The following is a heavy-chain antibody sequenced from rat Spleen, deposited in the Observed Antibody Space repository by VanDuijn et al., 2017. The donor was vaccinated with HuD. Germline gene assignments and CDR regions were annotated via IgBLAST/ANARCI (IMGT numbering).Heavy chain of an antibody. CDR3: ARLFGGYSGGTYFDY. Sequence: EVQLVESGGGLVQPGRSMKLSCAASGFTFSNYYMAWVRQAPTKGLEWVAFINIGGGDTYYRDSVKGRFTVSRDSAKSTLYLQMDSLRSEDTATYYCARLFGGYSGGTYFDYWGQGVMVTVSS. V-gene: IGHV5-25*01. J-gene: IGHJ2*01. CDR1: GFTFSNYY. CDR2: INIGGGDT. D-gene: IGHD1-11*01.